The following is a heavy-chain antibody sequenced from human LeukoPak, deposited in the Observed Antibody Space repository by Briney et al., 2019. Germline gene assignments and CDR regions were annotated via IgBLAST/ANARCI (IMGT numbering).Heavy chain of an antibody. CDR3: ARDPGAAADPYFDS. V-gene: IGHV3-23*01. Sequence: GGSLRLSCAASGFTFSSCAMNWVRQAPGKGLEWVSDIGGSGGTTYYADSVKGRFTISRDNSKNTLYLQMINLRAEDTAIYYCARDPGAAADPYFDSWGPGTLVTVSS. CDR1: GFTFSSCA. CDR2: IGGSGGTT. J-gene: IGHJ4*02. D-gene: IGHD6-13*01.